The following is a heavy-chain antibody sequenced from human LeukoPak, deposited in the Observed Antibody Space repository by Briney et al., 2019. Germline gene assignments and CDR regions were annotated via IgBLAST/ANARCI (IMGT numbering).Heavy chain of an antibody. CDR2: IYLASSNK. D-gene: IGHD6-19*01. CDR3: TRVIVAVPGYFDYFDF. J-gene: IGHJ4*02. V-gene: IGHV3-7*01. CDR1: GFSFSNYY. Sequence: GGALRLSCAASGFSFSNYYMRWIGQARGRGGEGGAHIYLASSNKWHLGSVKGRFTVSIDNARNALYLQMNSLRFEHTAVYYCTRVIVAVPGYFDYFDFWGQGALVTVSS.